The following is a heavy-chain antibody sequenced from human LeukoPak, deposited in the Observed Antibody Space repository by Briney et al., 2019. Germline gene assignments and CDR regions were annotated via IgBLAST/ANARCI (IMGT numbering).Heavy chain of an antibody. J-gene: IGHJ2*01. D-gene: IGHD1-26*01. CDR2: ISSSSSTL. V-gene: IGHV3-48*01. CDR1: GFTFSSYN. CDR3: ARDVGGWYFDL. Sequence: PGGSLRLSCAASGFTFSSYNMNWVRQSPGKGLEWVSYISSSSSTLYYADSVKGRFTISRDNAKNSLYLQMNSLRAEDTAVYYCARDVGGWYFDLWGRGTLVTVSS.